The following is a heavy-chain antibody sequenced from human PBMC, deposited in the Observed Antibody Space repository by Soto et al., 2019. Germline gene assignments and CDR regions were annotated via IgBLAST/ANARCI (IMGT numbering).Heavy chain of an antibody. CDR1: GGTFSSYA. V-gene: IGHV1-69*12. CDR3: ARGGEQWLVQDWFDP. J-gene: IGHJ5*02. D-gene: IGHD6-19*01. Sequence: QVQLVQSGAEVKKPGSSVKVSCKASGGTFSSYAISWVRQAPGQGLEWMGGIIPIFGTANYAQKFQGRVTIXXDXFXXTAYRELSSLRSEDTAVYHCARGGEQWLVQDWFDPWGQGTLVTVSS. CDR2: IIPIFGTA.